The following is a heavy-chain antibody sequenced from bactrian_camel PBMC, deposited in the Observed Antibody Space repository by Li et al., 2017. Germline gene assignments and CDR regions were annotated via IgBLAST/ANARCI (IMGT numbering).Heavy chain of an antibody. CDR3: AAGPRASYTGVCRFDY. J-gene: IGHJ4*01. V-gene: IGHV3S54*01. Sequence: HVQLVESGGGSVQVGGSQRLFCAVPESIFSTNCMGWFRQAPGKERDGVARIYKGRRMTYYADSVKGRFTISRENRNNTVFLQMNSLKLEDTAMYYCAAGPRASYTGVCRFDYWGQGTQVTVS. D-gene: IGHD2*01. CDR2: IYKGRRMT. CDR1: ESIFSTNC.